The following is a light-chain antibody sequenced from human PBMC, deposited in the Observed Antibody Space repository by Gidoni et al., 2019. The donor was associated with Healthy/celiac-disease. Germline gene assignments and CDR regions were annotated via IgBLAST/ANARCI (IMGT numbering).Light chain of an antibody. J-gene: IGKJ3*01. CDR1: QGISSY. Sequence: AIRMTQSPSSFSASTRDRVTITCRASQGISSYLAWYQQKPGKAPKLLIYAASTLQSGVPSRFSGSGSGTDFTLTISCLQSEDFATYYCQQYYSHPRTFGPGTKVDIK. V-gene: IGKV1-8*01. CDR3: QQYYSHPRT. CDR2: AAS.